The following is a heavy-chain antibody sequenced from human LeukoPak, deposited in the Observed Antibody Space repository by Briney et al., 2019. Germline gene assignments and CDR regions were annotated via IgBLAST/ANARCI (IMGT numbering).Heavy chain of an antibody. D-gene: IGHD3-3*01. CDR1: GYTFTDSD. Sequence: VASVKVSCKASGYTFTDSDIHWVRQASGQGPEWMGWLNPNTGDTDYAQKFQGRVTITIDTSISTAYMELRSLRSEDTAVYYCARTPPVRFAFWSGDVKFFDYWGQGTLVTVSS. V-gene: IGHV1-8*03. CDR2: LNPNTGDT. J-gene: IGHJ4*02. CDR3: ARTPPVRFAFWSGDVKFFDY.